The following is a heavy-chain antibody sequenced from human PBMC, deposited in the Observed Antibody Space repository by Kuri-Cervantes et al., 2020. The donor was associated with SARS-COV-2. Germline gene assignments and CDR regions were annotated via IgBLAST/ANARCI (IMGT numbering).Heavy chain of an antibody. CDR2: ISSSGTTT. CDR3: ARGDRYGDYQTFDY. CDR1: GFTFSDYY. V-gene: IGHV3-11*04. Sequence: GESLKISCAASGFTFSDYYMHWIRQAPGKGLEWVSYISSSGTTTYYADSVKGRFTISRDNAKKSLYVQMNSLRAVDTAVYYCARGDRYGDYQTFDYWGQGTLVTVSS. D-gene: IGHD4-17*01. J-gene: IGHJ4*02.